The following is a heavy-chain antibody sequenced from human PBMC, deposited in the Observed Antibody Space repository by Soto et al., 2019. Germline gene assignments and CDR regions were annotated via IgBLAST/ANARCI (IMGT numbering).Heavy chain of an antibody. Sequence: GGSLRLSCAASGFTFSGYAMRWVRQAPGKGLEWVSAISGSGGSTYYADSVKGRFTISRDNSKNTLYLQMNSLRAEDTAVYYCARRGSGSYYDYWGQGTLVTVSS. J-gene: IGHJ4*02. CDR2: ISGSGGST. CDR1: GFTFSGYA. CDR3: ARRGSGSYYDY. V-gene: IGHV3-23*01. D-gene: IGHD1-26*01.